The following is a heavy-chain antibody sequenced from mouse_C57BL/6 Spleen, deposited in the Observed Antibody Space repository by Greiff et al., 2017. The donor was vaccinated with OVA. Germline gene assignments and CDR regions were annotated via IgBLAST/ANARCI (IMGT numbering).Heavy chain of an antibody. J-gene: IGHJ4*01. V-gene: IGHV5-9-1*02. Sequence: EVKLVESGEGLVKPGGSLKLSCAASGFTFSSYAMSWVRQTPEKRLEWVAYISSGGDYIYYADTVKGRFTISRDNARNTLYLQMSSLKSEDTAMYYCTRDLIYYGNAYAMDYWGQGTSVTVSS. D-gene: IGHD2-1*01. CDR2: ISSGGDYI. CDR1: GFTFSSYA. CDR3: TRDLIYYGNAYAMDY.